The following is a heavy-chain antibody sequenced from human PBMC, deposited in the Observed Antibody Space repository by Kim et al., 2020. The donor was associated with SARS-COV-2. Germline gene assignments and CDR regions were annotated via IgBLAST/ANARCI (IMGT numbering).Heavy chain of an antibody. J-gene: IGHJ6*02. CDR3: ARQNERSSGMDV. Sequence: NYSPSFQGHVTISADKSISTAYLQWRSLKASDTAMYYCARQNERSSGMDVWGQGTTVTVSS. V-gene: IGHV5-10-1*01. D-gene: IGHD1-1*01.